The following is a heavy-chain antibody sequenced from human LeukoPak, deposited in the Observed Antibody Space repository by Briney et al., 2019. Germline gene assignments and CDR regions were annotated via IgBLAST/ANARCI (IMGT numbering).Heavy chain of an antibody. Sequence: ASVKVSCKASGGTFSSYAISWVRQAPGQGLEWMGGIIPIFGTANYAQKFQGRVTITADKSTSTAYMELSSLRSEDTAVYYCARAGGDHYYDSSGYYTPWDYWGQGTLVTVSS. V-gene: IGHV1-69*06. CDR1: GGTFSSYA. J-gene: IGHJ4*02. D-gene: IGHD3-22*01. CDR3: ARAGGDHYYDSSGYYTPWDY. CDR2: IIPIFGTA.